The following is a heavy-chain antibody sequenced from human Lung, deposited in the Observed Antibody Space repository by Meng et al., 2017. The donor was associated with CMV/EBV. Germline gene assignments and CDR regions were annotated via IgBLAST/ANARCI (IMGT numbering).Heavy chain of an antibody. D-gene: IGHD2-2*01. V-gene: IGHV1-2*02. Sequence: ASVKVSCKASGYTFTGYYMHWVRQAPGQGLEWMGWINPNSGGTNYAQKFQGRVTMTRDTSISTAYMELSRLRSDDTAVYYCARVFGVVVPLEGCMDVWGQWTTVTFSS. CDR3: ARVFGVVVPLEGCMDV. CDR2: INPNSGGT. CDR1: GYTFTGYY. J-gene: IGHJ6*02.